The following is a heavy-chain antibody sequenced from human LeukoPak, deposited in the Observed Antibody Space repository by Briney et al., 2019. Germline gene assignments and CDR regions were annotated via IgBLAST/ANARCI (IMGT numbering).Heavy chain of an antibody. D-gene: IGHD2-15*01. CDR1: GASISSFY. Sequence: SETLSLTCTVSGASISSFYWSWIRQPPGEGLEWIGWLHYSGSTSYNPSLKSRVTLSLDPSKNQFSLSLNSVTAADTAVYYCAGLGFCAASCLADYWGQGTLVTVSS. J-gene: IGHJ4*02. V-gene: IGHV4-59*08. CDR3: AGLGFCAASCLADY. CDR2: LHYSGST.